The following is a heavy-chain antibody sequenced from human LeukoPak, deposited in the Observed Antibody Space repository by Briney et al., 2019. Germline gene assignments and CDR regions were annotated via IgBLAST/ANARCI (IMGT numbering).Heavy chain of an antibody. CDR3: ARDEGEQLVRAGSDY. CDR2: ISSSSSYI. V-gene: IGHV3-21*01. CDR1: GFTFSSYS. Sequence: PGGSLRLSCAASGFTFSSYSMNWVRQAPGKGLEWVSSISSSSSYIYYADSVKGRFTISRDNAKNSLYLQMNSLRAEDTAVYYCARDEGEQLVRAGSDYWGQGTLVTVSS. J-gene: IGHJ4*02. D-gene: IGHD6-6*01.